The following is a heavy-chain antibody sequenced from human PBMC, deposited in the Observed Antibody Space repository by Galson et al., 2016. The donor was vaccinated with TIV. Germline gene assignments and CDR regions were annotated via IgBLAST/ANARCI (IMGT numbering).Heavy chain of an antibody. D-gene: IGHD3-10*01. CDR3: VSGMGSGRPRNFDY. V-gene: IGHV1-46*03. CDR2: INPSDGTT. Sequence: SVKVSCKASGYTFSKYYMHWVRQAPGQGLEWMGIINPSDGTTVYAQSFQGRVTMTRDTSTSTVYMELSSLTSEDTAVDYCVSGMGSGRPRNFDYWGQGTLVTVST. CDR1: GYTFSKYY. J-gene: IGHJ4*02.